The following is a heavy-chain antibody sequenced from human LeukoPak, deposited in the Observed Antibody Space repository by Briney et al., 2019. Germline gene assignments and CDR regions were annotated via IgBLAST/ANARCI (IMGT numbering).Heavy chain of an antibody. Sequence: ASVKVFCKASGYTFTGYYMHWVRQAPGQGLEWMGRIKPNSGGTNYAQKFQGRVTMTRDTSISTAYMELSRLRSDDTAVYYCARDYGGATGDLDYWGQGTLVTVSS. CDR1: GYTFTGYY. V-gene: IGHV1-2*06. CDR2: IKPNSGGT. J-gene: IGHJ4*02. CDR3: ARDYGGATGDLDY. D-gene: IGHD3-16*01.